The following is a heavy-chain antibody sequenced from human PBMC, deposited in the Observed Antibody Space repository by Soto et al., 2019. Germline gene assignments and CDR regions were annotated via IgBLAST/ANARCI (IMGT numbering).Heavy chain of an antibody. V-gene: IGHV3-11*01. J-gene: IGHJ4*02. CDR3: ARGAEYSGYDVADY. CDR1: GFTFSDYY. CDR2: ISSSGSTI. Sequence: KSGGSLKLSCAASGFTFSDYYMSWIRRAPGKGLEWVSYISSSGSTIYYADSVKGRFTISRDNAKNSLYLQMNSLRAEDTAVYYCARGAEYSGYDVADYWGQGTLVTVSS. D-gene: IGHD5-12*01.